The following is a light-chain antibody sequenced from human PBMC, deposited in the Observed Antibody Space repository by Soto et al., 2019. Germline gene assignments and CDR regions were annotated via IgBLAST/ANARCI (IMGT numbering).Light chain of an antibody. CDR3: SSYSSTSAYVV. CDR2: EVT. Sequence: QSALTQPRSVSGSPGQSVTISCTGTSSDVGGYKYVSWYQQKPGKAPKLIIYEVTIRPSGVSNRFSGSKSGNTASLTISGLQAEDEADYYCSSYSSTSAYVVFGGGTKLTVL. V-gene: IGLV2-14*01. J-gene: IGLJ2*01. CDR1: SSDVGGYKY.